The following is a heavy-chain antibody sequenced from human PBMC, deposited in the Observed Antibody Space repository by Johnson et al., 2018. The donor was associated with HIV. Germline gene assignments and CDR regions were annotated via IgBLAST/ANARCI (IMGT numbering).Heavy chain of an antibody. Sequence: QVQLVESGGGVVQPGRSLRLSCAASGFTFSSFAMHWVRQAPGKGLAWVAVISYDGSNKYYADSVKGRFTISRDNSKNTLYLQMNSLRAEDTAVYYCARDPANWGWQGALDIWGQGTMVTVAS. V-gene: IGHV3-30*04. CDR2: ISYDGSNK. CDR1: GFTFSSFA. D-gene: IGHD7-27*01. CDR3: ARDPANWGWQGALDI. J-gene: IGHJ3*02.